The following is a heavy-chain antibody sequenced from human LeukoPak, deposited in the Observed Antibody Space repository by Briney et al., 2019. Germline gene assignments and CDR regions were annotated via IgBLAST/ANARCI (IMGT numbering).Heavy chain of an antibody. CDR3: AKDKIAVAGTFDY. CDR2: IRYDGSNK. Sequence: GGSLRLSCAASGFTFSSYWMSWVRQAPGKGLEWVAFIRYDGSNKYYADSVKGRFTISRDNSKNTLYLQMNSLRAEDTAVYYCAKDKIAVAGTFDYWGQGTLVTVSS. D-gene: IGHD6-19*01. V-gene: IGHV3-30*02. J-gene: IGHJ4*02. CDR1: GFTFSSYW.